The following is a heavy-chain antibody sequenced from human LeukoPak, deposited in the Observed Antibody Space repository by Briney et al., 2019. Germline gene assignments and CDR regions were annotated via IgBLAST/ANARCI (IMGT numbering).Heavy chain of an antibody. J-gene: IGHJ4*02. CDR1: GYTFTSYG. Sequence: GASVKVSCKASGYTFTSYGISWVRQAPGQGLEWMGWISAYNGNTNYAQKLQGRVTMTTDTSMSTAYMELSSLRSDDPAVYCCAILGDGYYYDSSGYPPDYWGQGTLVTVSS. CDR3: AILGDGYYYDSSGYPPDY. D-gene: IGHD3-22*01. V-gene: IGHV1-18*01. CDR2: ISAYNGNT.